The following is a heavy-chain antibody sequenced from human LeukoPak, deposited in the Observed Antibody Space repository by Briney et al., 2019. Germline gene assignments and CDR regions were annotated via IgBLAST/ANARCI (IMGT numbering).Heavy chain of an antibody. D-gene: IGHD6-19*01. V-gene: IGHV3-23*01. CDR1: GFTFSSNA. CDR3: AKGTYTSAWHYFDY. J-gene: IGHJ4*02. Sequence: PGGSLRLSCAASGFTFSSNAMSWVRQAPGKGLEWVSVTSGSGAITYYADSVKGRFTMSRDNSKNTLRLQMNSLRAEDTAVYYCAKGTYTSAWHYFDYWGPGTLVTVSS. CDR2: TSGSGAIT.